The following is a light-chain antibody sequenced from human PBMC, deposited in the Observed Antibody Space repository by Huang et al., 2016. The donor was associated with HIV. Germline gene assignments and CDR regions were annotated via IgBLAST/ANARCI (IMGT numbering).Light chain of an antibody. CDR2: DAS. Sequence: IVLTQSPGTLSLSPGEKATLSCRASQSVSSDNLAWYQQKPGQAPGLLMSDASNRATGIPDRFSGSGYGTHFSLSITTLEPEDFAVYYCQQYGTSPFTFGGGTKVEIK. CDR3: QQYGTSPFT. J-gene: IGKJ4*01. CDR1: QSVSSDN. V-gene: IGKV3-20*01.